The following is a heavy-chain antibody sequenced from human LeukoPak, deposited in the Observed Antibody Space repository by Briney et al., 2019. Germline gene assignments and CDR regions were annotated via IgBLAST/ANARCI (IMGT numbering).Heavy chain of an antibody. CDR2: INHSGST. Sequence: KPSETLSLTCAVYGGSFSGYYWSWIRQPPGKGLEWIGEINHSGSTNYNPSLKSRVTISVDTSKNQFSLKLSSVTAADTAVYYCARATPGPRPTIAVAGKRDYWGQGTLVTVSS. J-gene: IGHJ4*02. CDR1: GGSFSGYY. D-gene: IGHD6-19*01. CDR3: ARATPGPRPTIAVAGKRDY. V-gene: IGHV4-34*01.